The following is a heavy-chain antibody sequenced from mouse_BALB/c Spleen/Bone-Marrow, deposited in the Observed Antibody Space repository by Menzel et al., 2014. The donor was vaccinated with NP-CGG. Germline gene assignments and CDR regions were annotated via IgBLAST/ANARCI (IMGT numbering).Heavy chain of an antibody. CDR3: ARTTTVVSHFDY. V-gene: IGHV3-2*02. CDR1: GYSITSDYA. J-gene: IGHJ2*01. CDR2: ISYSGST. Sequence: EVMLVESGPGLVKPSQSLSLTCTVTGYSITSDYAWNWIRQFPGNKLEWMGYISYSGSTSYNPSLKSRISITRGTSKNQFFLQLNSVTTEDTATYYCARTTTVVSHFDYWGQGTTLTVSS. D-gene: IGHD1-1*01.